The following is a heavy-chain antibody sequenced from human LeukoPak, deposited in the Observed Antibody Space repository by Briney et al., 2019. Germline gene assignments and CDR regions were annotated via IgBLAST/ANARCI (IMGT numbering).Heavy chain of an antibody. D-gene: IGHD6-13*01. CDR1: GGSIRSYY. Sequence: SETLSLTCTVSGGSIRSYYRSWIRQPPGKGLEWLGYIHYSGSTNYNPSLKSRVTISVDTSKNQFSLKLSSVTAADTALYYCARATAGTGYYFDYWGRGTLVTVSS. CDR3: ARATAGTGYYFDY. CDR2: IHYSGST. J-gene: IGHJ4*02. V-gene: IGHV4-59*01.